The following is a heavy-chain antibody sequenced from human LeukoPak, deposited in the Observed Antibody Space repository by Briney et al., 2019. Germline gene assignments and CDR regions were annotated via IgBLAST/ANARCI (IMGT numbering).Heavy chain of an antibody. CDR3: ARLVPYYYDSSGYPNWFDP. CDR1: GYSISSGYD. J-gene: IGHJ5*02. CDR2: IYHSGST. Sequence: SEPQSLTCTVSGYSISSGYDWGWLRPPPGKGLEGIGIIYHSGSTYYHPSLKSRVTISVDTSKNQFSLKLSSVTAAATAVYYCARLVPYYYDSSGYPNWFDPWGQGTLVTVSS. D-gene: IGHD3-22*01. V-gene: IGHV4-38-2*02.